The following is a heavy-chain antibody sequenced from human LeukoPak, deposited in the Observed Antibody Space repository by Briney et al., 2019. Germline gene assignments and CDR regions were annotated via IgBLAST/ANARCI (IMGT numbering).Heavy chain of an antibody. CDR3: ARDRSYCSSSSCHMRWYFDF. CDR1: GFSFNTYA. CDR2: VSYDGKNN. D-gene: IGHD2-2*01. J-gene: IGHJ2*01. V-gene: IGHV3-30*04. Sequence: GGSLRLSFAASGFSFNTYALHWVRQAPGKGLEWVAVVSYDGKNNFYADSVRGRFTISRDNSKNTVYLQMNNLGPGDTAVYYCARDRSYCSSSSCHMRWYFDFWGRGTLVTVSS.